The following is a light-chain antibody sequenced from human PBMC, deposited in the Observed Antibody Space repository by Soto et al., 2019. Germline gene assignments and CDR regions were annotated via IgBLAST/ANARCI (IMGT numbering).Light chain of an antibody. V-gene: IGLV2-8*01. CDR1: ISDICTYYY. J-gene: IGLJ2*01. CDR3: SSYAGTKTLV. Sequence: QSALTQPPSASGSPGQSVTISCTGTISDICTYYYVSWYQQHPGKAPKLIIYEVSERPSGVPDRFSGSKSGNTASLTVSGLQAEDEAHYYCSSYAGTKTLVFGGGTKLTVL. CDR2: EVS.